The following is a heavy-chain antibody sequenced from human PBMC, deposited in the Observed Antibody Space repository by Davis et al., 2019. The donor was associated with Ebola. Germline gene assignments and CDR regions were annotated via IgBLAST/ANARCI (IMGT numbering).Heavy chain of an antibody. Sequence: SCAASGFTFSNARMSWVRQAPGKGLEWVGHIKSESDGGTTDYAAPVKGRFTVSRDDSKNTLYLQMNSLKSEDTALYYCTTDPDDYSNLYYYDYMDVWGKGTTVTVSS. V-gene: IGHV3-15*01. D-gene: IGHD4-11*01. J-gene: IGHJ6*03. CDR3: TTDPDDYSNLYYYDYMDV. CDR1: GFTFSNAR. CDR2: IKSESDGGTT.